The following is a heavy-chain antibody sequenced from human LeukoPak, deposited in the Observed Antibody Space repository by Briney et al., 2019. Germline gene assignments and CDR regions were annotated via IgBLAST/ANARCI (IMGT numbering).Heavy chain of an antibody. J-gene: IGHJ4*02. Sequence: SETLSLTCAVSGGSISSSNWWSWVRQPPGKGLEWIGEIYLSGSTNYNPSLKSRVTISVDKSKNQFSMKLSSVTAADTAVYYCARGGTVTTRAFDYWGQRTLVTVSS. CDR2: IYLSGST. V-gene: IGHV4-4*02. D-gene: IGHD4-17*01. CDR1: GGSISSSNW. CDR3: ARGGTVTTRAFDY.